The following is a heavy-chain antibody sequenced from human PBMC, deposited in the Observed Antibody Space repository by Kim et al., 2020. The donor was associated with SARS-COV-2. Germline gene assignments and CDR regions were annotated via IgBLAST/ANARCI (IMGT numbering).Heavy chain of an antibody. CDR2: IYYSGST. J-gene: IGHJ3*02. V-gene: IGHV4-59*01. CDR3: ARDAPPGHKSTGDNAFDI. CDR1: GGSISSYY. D-gene: IGHD3-9*01. Sequence: SETLSLTCTVSGGSISSYYWSWIRQPPGKGLEWIGYIYYSGSTNYNPSLKSRVTISVDTSKNQFSLKLSSVTAADTAVYYCARDAPPGHKSTGDNAFDIWGQGTMVTVSS.